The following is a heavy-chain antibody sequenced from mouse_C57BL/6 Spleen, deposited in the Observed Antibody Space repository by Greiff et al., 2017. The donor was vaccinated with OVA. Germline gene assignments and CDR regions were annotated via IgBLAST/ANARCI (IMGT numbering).Heavy chain of an antibody. CDR2: ISSGSSTI. J-gene: IGHJ4*01. CDR3: AKGGYVYHAMDY. Sequence: EVQLVESGGGLVKPGGSLKLSCAASGFTFSDYGMHWVRQAPEKGLEWVAYISSGSSTIYYADTVKGRFTISRDNAKNTLFLQMTSLRSEDTAMYYCAKGGYVYHAMDYWGQGTSVTVSS. D-gene: IGHD3-1*01. V-gene: IGHV5-17*01. CDR1: GFTFSDYG.